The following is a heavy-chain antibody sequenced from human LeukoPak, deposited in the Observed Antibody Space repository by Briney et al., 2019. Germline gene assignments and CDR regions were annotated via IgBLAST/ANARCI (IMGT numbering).Heavy chain of an antibody. CDR3: ARVYGGNSDFDY. V-gene: IGHV3-21*01. J-gene: IGHJ4*02. Sequence: GGSLRLSCAASGFTFSSYSMNWVRQAPGKGLEWVSCISSSSNDIYYADSVKGRFTISRDNAKNSLYLQMNSLRAEDTAVYYCARVYGGNSDFDYWGQGTLVTVSS. D-gene: IGHD4-23*01. CDR2: ISSSSNDI. CDR1: GFTFSSYS.